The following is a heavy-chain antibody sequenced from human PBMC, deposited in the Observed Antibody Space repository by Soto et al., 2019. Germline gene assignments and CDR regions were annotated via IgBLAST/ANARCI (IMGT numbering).Heavy chain of an antibody. CDR3: ARLMKGLDSSGYPLMYFDY. J-gene: IGHJ4*02. CDR2: IYHSGST. CDR1: GGSISSGGYS. V-gene: IGHV4-30-2*01. D-gene: IGHD3-22*01. Sequence: SETLSLTCAVSGGSISSGGYSWSWIRQPPGKGLEWIGYIYHSGSTYYNPSLKSRGTISVDRSKKQYCLKLSCVGAADTAVYYCARLMKGLDSSGYPLMYFDYWGQGTLVTVSS.